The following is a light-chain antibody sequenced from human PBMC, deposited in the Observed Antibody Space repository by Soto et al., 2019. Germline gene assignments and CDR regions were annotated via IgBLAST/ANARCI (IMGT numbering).Light chain of an antibody. CDR3: ELYVGSGIGV. CDR1: TGSVSTNYN. Sequence: QAVVTQEPSFSVSPGGTVTLTCGLSTGSVSTNYNPNWYQQAPGQAPRSLIYRTNIRSSGVPDRFSGSILGNKAALSITGAQADDESDVYCELYVGSGIGVFGGGTPLPVL. V-gene: IGLV8-61*01. CDR2: RTN. J-gene: IGLJ3*02.